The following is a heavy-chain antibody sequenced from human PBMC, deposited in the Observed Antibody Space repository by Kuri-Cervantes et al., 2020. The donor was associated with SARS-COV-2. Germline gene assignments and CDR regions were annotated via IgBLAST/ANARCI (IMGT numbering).Heavy chain of an antibody. J-gene: IGHJ4*02. Sequence: GGSLRLSCAASGFTFDDYGMSWVRQAPGKGLEWVSGINWNGGSTGYADSVKGRFTISRDNAKNSLYLQMNSLRAEDTALYHCARYPGYDSSGYHDYWGQGTLVTVS. D-gene: IGHD3-22*01. CDR3: ARYPGYDSSGYHDY. CDR2: INWNGGST. CDR1: GFTFDDYG. V-gene: IGHV3-20*01.